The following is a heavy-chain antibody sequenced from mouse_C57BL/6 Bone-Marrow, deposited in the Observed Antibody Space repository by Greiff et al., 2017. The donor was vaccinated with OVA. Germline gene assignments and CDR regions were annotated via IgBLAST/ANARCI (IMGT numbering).Heavy chain of an antibody. J-gene: IGHJ3*01. CDR1: GFTFSSYT. V-gene: IGHV5-9*01. Sequence: DVKLVESGGGLVKPGGSLKLSCAASGFTFSSYTMSWVRQTPEKRLEWVATISGGGGNTYYPDSVKGRFTISRDNAKNTLYLQMSSLRSEDTALYYCARPVYYYGPAWFAYWGQGNLVTVSA. CDR3: ARPVYYYGPAWFAY. D-gene: IGHD1-1*01. CDR2: ISGGGGNT.